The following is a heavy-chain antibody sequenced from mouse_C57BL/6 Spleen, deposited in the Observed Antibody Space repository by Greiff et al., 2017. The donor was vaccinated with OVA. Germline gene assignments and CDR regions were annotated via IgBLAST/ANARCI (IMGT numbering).Heavy chain of an antibody. CDR2: ISYDGSN. V-gene: IGHV3-6*01. Sequence: EVQLQESGPGLVKPSQSLSLTCSVTGYSITSGYYWNWIRQFPGNKLEWMGYISYDGSNNYNPSLKNRISITRDTSKNQFFLKLNSVTTEDTATYYCARDRLSVFDYWGQGTTLTVSS. CDR1: GYSITSGYY. J-gene: IGHJ2*01. CDR3: ARDRLSVFDY. D-gene: IGHD3-2*02.